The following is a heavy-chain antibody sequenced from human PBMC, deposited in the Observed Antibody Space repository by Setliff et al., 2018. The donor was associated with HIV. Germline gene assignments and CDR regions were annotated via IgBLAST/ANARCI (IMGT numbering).Heavy chain of an antibody. CDR3: ARDRPPSTVDMLGAFDR. CDR1: GGSIDSSDYY. V-gene: IGHV4-61*08. Sequence: SETLSLTCSVSGGSIDSSDYYWGWIRQPPGKGLEWIGYIYYTGTTKYNPSLKSRVTMSVDTSKNQLSLKLSSLTAADTAVYYCARDRPPSTVDMLGAFDRWGQGTMVTVSS. D-gene: IGHD4-17*01. CDR2: IYYTGTT. J-gene: IGHJ3*02.